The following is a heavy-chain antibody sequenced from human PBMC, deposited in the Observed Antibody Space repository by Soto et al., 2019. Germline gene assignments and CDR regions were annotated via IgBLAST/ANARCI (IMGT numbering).Heavy chain of an antibody. V-gene: IGHV1-69*01. CDR2: IIPIFGTA. J-gene: IGHJ6*02. D-gene: IGHD3-10*01. Sequence: XGLEWMGGIIPIFGTANYAQKFQGRVTITADESTSTAYMELSSLRSEDTAVYYCARVSGWFGELLWDGDVWGQGTTVTVSS. CDR3: ARVSGWFGELLWDGDV.